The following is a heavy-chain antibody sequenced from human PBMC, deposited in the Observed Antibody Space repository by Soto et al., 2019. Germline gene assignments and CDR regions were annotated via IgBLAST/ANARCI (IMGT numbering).Heavy chain of an antibody. Sequence: PSETLSLTCNVSGESMKTYYWSWIRQPPGKGLEWIGYMYYNGATSYNPSLKSRVTMSVDISKSHFPLKLNSVTAADTAVYYCARGGSGWYYWFDPWGQGTRVTVSS. CDR2: MYYNGAT. V-gene: IGHV4-59*01. CDR3: ARGGSGWYYWFDP. CDR1: GESMKTYY. D-gene: IGHD6-19*01. J-gene: IGHJ5*02.